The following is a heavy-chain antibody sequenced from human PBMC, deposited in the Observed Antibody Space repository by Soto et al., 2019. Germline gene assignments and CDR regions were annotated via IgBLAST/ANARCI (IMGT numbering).Heavy chain of an antibody. D-gene: IGHD6-13*01. CDR2: IWYDGSNK. CDR3: ARDLYSSSWYWFDP. CDR1: GFTFISHG. J-gene: IGHJ5*02. V-gene: IGHV3-33*01. Sequence: GGSLRLSCAASGFTFISHGIHWVRQAPGKGLEWVAVIWYDGSNKYYADSVKGRFTISRDNSKNTLYLQMNSLRAEDTAVYYCARDLYSSSWYWFDPWGQGTLVTVSS.